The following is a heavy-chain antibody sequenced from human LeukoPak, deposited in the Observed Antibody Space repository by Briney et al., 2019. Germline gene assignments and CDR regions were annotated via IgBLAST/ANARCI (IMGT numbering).Heavy chain of an antibody. V-gene: IGHV4-34*01. D-gene: IGHD3-10*01. CDR2: INHSGST. CDR3: ARHTSIQYYYGSGSYYKGFDY. CDR1: GGSFSGYY. J-gene: IGHJ4*02. Sequence: SETLSLTCAVYGGSFSGYYWSWIRQPPGKGLEWIGEINHSGSTNYNPSLKSRVTISVDTSTNQFSLKLSSVTAPDTAVYYCARHTSIQYYYGSGSYYKGFDYWGQGTLVTVSS.